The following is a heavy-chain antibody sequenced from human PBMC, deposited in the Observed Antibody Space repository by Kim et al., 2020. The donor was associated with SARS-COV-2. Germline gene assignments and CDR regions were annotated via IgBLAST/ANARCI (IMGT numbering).Heavy chain of an antibody. Sequence: GGSLRLSCAASGFTFSSYAMSWVRQAPGKGLEWVSAISGSGGSTYYADSVKGRFTISRDNSKNTLYLQMNSLRAEDTAVYYCAKAQYDILTGYTPYYFDYWGQGTLVTVSS. CDR2: ISGSGGST. V-gene: IGHV3-23*01. J-gene: IGHJ4*02. CDR3: AKAQYDILTGYTPYYFDY. CDR1: GFTFSSYA. D-gene: IGHD3-9*01.